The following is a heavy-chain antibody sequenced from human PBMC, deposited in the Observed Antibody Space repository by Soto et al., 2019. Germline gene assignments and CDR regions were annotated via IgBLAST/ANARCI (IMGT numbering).Heavy chain of an antibody. CDR3: ARDTVAGTTYYFDY. J-gene: IGHJ4*02. D-gene: IGHD6-19*01. V-gene: IGHV4-4*07. Sequence: SSETLSLTCTVSGGSISSYYWSWIRQPAGKGLEWIGRIYTSGSTDYNPSLKSRVTMSVDTSKNQFSLKLSSVTAADTAVYYCARDTVAGTTYYFDYWGQGTLVT. CDR2: IYTSGST. CDR1: GGSISSYY.